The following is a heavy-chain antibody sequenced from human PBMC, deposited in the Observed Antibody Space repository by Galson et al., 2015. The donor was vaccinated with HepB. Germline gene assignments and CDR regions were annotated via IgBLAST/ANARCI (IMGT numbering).Heavy chain of an antibody. D-gene: IGHD3-22*01. CDR3: AKEIRDSSGMYRYFDL. CDR2: ISGSGGST. Sequence: PRLSCAASGFTFSSYSMSWVRQAPGQGLEWVSAISGSGGSTYYADSVKGRFTISRDNSKNTLYLQMNSLRAEDTAVYYCAKEIRDSSGMYRYFDLWGRGTLVTVSS. J-gene: IGHJ2*01. V-gene: IGHV3-23*01. CDR1: GFTFSSYS.